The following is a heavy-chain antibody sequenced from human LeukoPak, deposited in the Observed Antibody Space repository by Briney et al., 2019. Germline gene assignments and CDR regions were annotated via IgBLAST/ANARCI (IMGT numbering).Heavy chain of an antibody. V-gene: IGHV4-31*03. CDR3: AASYSSGYSHGDY. CDR2: IYYSGTT. Sequence: SETLSLTCTVSGGSISSGGYYWSWIRQHPGKGLEWIGYIYYSGTTYYNPSLKSRVTISVDTSKNQFSQRLSSVTAADTAVYYCAASYSSGYSHGDYWGQGTLVTVSS. CDR1: GGSISSGGYY. J-gene: IGHJ4*02. D-gene: IGHD3-22*01.